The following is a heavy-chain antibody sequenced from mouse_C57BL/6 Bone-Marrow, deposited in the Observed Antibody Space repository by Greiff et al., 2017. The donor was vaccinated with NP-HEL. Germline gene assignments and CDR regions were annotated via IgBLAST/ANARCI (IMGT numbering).Heavy chain of an antibody. Sequence: QVQLKESGAELARPGASVKLSCKASGYTFTSYGISWVKQRTGQGLEWIGEIYPRSGNTYYNEKFKGKATLTADKSSSTAYMELRSLTSEDSAVYFCARPTVYAMDYWGQGTSVTVSS. V-gene: IGHV1-81*01. CDR2: IYPRSGNT. CDR3: ARPTVYAMDY. J-gene: IGHJ4*01. D-gene: IGHD4-1*02. CDR1: GYTFTSYG.